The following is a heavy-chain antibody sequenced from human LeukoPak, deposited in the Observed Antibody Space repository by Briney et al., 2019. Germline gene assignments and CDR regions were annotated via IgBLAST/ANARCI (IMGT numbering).Heavy chain of an antibody. CDR2: IYYSGST. J-gene: IGHJ2*01. V-gene: IGHV4-59*01. D-gene: IGHD5-24*01. Sequence: SETLSLTCTVSGGSISSYYWSWIRQPPGKGLEWIGYIYYSGSTNYNPSLKGRVTISVDTSKNQFSLKLTSVTAADTAVYYCATEMATITGWYFDLWGRGTLVTVSS. CDR1: GGSISSYY. CDR3: ATEMATITGWYFDL.